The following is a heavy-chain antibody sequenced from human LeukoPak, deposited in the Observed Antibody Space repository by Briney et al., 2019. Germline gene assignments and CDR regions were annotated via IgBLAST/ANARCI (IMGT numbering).Heavy chain of an antibody. J-gene: IGHJ4*02. CDR2: IIPIFGTA. V-gene: IGHV1-69*06. D-gene: IGHD3-22*01. CDR1: GGTFSSYA. CDR3: ARDTRDSSGYYSR. Sequence: ASVKLSCKASGGTFSSYAISWVRQAPGQGLEWRGGIIPIFGTANYAQKFQGRVTITADKSTSTAYMELSSLRSEDTAVYYCARDTRDSSGYYSRWGQGTLVTVSS.